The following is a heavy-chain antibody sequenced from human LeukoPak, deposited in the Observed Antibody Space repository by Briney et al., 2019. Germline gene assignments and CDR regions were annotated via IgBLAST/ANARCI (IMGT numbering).Heavy chain of an antibody. CDR2: IYSGGST. Sequence: GGSLRLSCAASGFTVSSNYMSWVRQAPGKGLEWVSVIYSGGSTYYADSVKGRFTISRDNSKNTVHLQMSSLRGDDTAVYYCARVFDGFKAVHDNWGQGTQVTVSS. J-gene: IGHJ4*02. D-gene: IGHD3-9*01. CDR3: ARVFDGFKAVHDN. V-gene: IGHV3-53*01. CDR1: GFTVSSNY.